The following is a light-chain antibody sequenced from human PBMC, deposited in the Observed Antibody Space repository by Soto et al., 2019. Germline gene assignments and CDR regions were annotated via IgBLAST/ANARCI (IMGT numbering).Light chain of an antibody. CDR2: SAS. J-gene: IGKJ4*02. Sequence: DIPLTQSPSSLSASVGDRVTITCRVSQGISSYLDWYRQKPGQVPKLLIYSASNLQSGVPPRFSGSGSGTDFALTITSLQAEDFATYYCQQHNMYASTVGGGTKVDIK. CDR3: QQHNMYAST. V-gene: IGKV1-27*01. CDR1: QGISSY.